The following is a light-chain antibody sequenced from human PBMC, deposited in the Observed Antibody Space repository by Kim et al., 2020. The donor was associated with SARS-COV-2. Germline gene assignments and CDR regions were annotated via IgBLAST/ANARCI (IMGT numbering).Light chain of an antibody. J-gene: IGLJ3*02. Sequence: ELTQPPSASGTPGQRVTISCSGTTSNIGDNTVNWFQQVPGTAPKLLMYTNSQRPSGVPDRFSGSKSGTSASLAISGLQSEDEADYYCAAWDDSLSSWV. CDR1: TSNIGDNT. CDR2: TNS. V-gene: IGLV1-44*01. CDR3: AAWDDSLSSWV.